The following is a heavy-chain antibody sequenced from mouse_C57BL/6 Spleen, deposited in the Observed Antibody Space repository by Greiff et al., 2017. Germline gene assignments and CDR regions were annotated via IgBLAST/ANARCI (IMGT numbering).Heavy chain of an antibody. CDR1: GYAFSSSW. D-gene: IGHD3-3*01. Sequence: QVQLQQSGPELVKPGASVKISCKASGYAFSSSWMNWVKQRPGKGLEWIGRIYPGDGDTNYNGKFKGKATLTADKSSSTAYMQLSSLTSEDSAVYFCARWEGTYYFDYWGQGTTLTVSS. CDR3: ARWEGTYYFDY. CDR2: IYPGDGDT. J-gene: IGHJ2*01. V-gene: IGHV1-82*01.